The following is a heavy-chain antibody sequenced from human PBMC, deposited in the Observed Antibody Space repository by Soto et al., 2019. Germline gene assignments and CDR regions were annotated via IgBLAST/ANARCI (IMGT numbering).Heavy chain of an antibody. Sequence: LRLSCAASGFVFSDFQLNWVRQAPGGGLEWLSSITGTSAFTEYAESIEGRFTISRDNPNKLLFLHMDNLRPEDTSVYYCARDNLAFQGGFDLGGQGTLVTASS. V-gene: IGHV3-21*01. D-gene: IGHD3-16*01. J-gene: IGHJ4*02. CDR2: ITGTSAFT. CDR3: ARDNLAFQGGFDL. CDR1: GFVFSDFQ.